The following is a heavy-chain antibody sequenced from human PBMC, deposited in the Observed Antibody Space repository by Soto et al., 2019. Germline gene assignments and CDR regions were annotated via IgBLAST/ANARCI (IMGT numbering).Heavy chain of an antibody. V-gene: IGHV1-3*01. Sequence: QVQLVQSGPEVKKTGASVKVSCWASGYFFTSYAIHWVRQAPGPILEWLGWINAANGLTKHSKSFQGRVIITRDTSATTVYMEVSSMKSGDTAVYYCARGSIAVAGRNQIDYWGQGTRVTVFS. D-gene: IGHD6-19*01. CDR1: GYFFTSYA. CDR3: ARGSIAVAGRNQIDY. J-gene: IGHJ4*02. CDR2: INAANGLT.